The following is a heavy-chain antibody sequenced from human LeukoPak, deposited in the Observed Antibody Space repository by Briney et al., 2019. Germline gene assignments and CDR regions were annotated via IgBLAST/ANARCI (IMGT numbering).Heavy chain of an antibody. V-gene: IGHV3-23*01. CDR1: GFTFSSYA. J-gene: IGHJ6*03. CDR3: AKAPSAQYYYYMDV. D-gene: IGHD2-15*01. Sequence: GGSLRLSCAASGFTFSSYAMSWVRQAPGKGLEWVSAISGSGGSTYYADSVKGRFTISRDNSKNTLYLQMNSLRAEDTAVYYCAKAPSAQYYYYMDVWGKGTTVTVSS. CDR2: ISGSGGST.